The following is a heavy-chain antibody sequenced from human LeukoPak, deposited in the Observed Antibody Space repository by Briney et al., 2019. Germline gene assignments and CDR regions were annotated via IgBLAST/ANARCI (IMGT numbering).Heavy chain of an antibody. CDR1: GFTFSSYA. CDR2: ISYDGSNK. J-gene: IGHJ4*02. CDR3: ARGAYSSSWSNFDY. Sequence: GGSLRLSCAASGFTFSSYAMHWVRKAPGKGLEWVAVISYDGSNKYYADSVKGRFTISRDNSKNTLYLQMNSLRAEDTAVYYCARGAYSSSWSNFDYWGQGTLVTVSS. D-gene: IGHD6-13*01. V-gene: IGHV3-30*04.